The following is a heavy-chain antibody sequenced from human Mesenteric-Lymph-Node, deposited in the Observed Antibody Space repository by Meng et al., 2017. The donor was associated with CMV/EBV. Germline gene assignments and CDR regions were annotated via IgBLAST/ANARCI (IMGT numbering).Heavy chain of an antibody. Sequence: KASGYTFTGYYMHRVRQAAGQGLEGMGWINTDSSATQYAKKFRGRVTITSDTTIRTTCMEVNSVSSDDTAAYYWARSGLTGPRYGGDYWGQGTLVTVSS. CDR1: GYTFTGYY. V-gene: IGHV1-2*02. D-gene: IGHD3-9*01. CDR3: ARSGLTGPRYGGDY. CDR2: INTDSSAT. J-gene: IGHJ4*01.